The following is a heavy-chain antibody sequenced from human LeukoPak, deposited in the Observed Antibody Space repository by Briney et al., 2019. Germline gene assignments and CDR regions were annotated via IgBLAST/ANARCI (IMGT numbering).Heavy chain of an antibody. J-gene: IGHJ4*02. V-gene: IGHV1-69*06. CDR1: GGTFSSYA. Sequence: AASVKVSCKASGGTFSSYAISWVRQAPGQGLEWMGGIIPIFGTANYAQKFQGRVTITADKSTSTAYMELSSLRSEDTAVYYCARDTYNYGSSAYYFDYWGQGTLVTVSS. CDR3: ARDTYNYGSSAYYFDY. CDR2: IIPIFGTA. D-gene: IGHD5-18*01.